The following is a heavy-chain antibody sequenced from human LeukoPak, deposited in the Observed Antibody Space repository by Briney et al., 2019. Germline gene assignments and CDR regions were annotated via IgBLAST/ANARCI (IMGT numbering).Heavy chain of an antibody. V-gene: IGHV4-59*01. D-gene: IGHD3-22*01. CDR3: ARNADDSSSYPYFDY. CDR1: GGSISNYY. J-gene: IGHJ4*02. CDR2: IYHSGST. Sequence: PSETLSLTCTVSGGSISNYYWSWIRQPPGKGLEWIGYIYHSGSTNYNPSLKSRVTISQDTSKNQFSLKLSSVTAADTAVYYCARNADDSSSYPYFDYWGQGTLVTVSS.